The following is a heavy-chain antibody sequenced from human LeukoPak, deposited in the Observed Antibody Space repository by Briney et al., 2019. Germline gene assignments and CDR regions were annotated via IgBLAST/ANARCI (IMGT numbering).Heavy chain of an antibody. D-gene: IGHD1-26*01. V-gene: IGHV5-51*01. CDR3: ARVVSYVVARGAFDY. CDR1: GYSFTSYW. Sequence: GESLKISCKGSGYSFTSYWIGWVRQMPGKGLEWMGIIYPGDSDTRYSPSFQGQVTISADKSISTAYLQWSSLKASDTAMYYCARVVSYVVARGAFDYWGQGTLVTVSS. J-gene: IGHJ4*02. CDR2: IYPGDSDT.